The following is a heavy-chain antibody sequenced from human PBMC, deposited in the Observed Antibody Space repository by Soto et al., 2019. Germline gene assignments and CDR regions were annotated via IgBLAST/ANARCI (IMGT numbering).Heavy chain of an antibody. CDR1: GFTLSNAW. D-gene: IGHD2-8*01. CDR3: APNWHFDY. J-gene: IGHJ4*02. CDR2: IKNKMEGGTT. V-gene: IGHV3-15*01. Sequence: GGSLRLSCAASGFTLSNAWVSWVRQAPGKGLEWVGRIKNKMEGGTTDYAAPVKGRFTISRDDSKNMLYLQMNSLITDDTAVYYCAPNWHFDYWGQGTLVTVSS.